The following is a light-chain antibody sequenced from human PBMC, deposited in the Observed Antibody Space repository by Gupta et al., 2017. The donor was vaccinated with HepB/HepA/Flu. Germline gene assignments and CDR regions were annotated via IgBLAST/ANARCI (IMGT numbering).Light chain of an antibody. CDR2: GAS. Sequence: EIVMTQSPATLSVSPGERAALSCRASQSVTSNLAWYQHKPGQAPRLLIHGASTRATGIPARFSGSGYGTEFTLTIDSRQSEDFAVYYCQQYDNWRRITFGQGTRLDIK. V-gene: IGKV3-15*01. J-gene: IGKJ5*01. CDR3: QQYDNWRRIT. CDR1: QSVTSN.